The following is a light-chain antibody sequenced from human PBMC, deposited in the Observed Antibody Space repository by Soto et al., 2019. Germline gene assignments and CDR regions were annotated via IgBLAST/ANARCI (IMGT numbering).Light chain of an antibody. J-gene: IGLJ1*01. Sequence: QSVPTQPASVSGSPGQSITISCTGTSSDVGGYNYVSWYQQQSGKAPKLMIHEVSNRPSGVSNRFSGSKSGNTASLTISGLQAEDEADYYCSSYTRSRHYVFGIGTKVTVL. CDR3: SSYTRSRHYV. V-gene: IGLV2-14*01. CDR2: EVS. CDR1: SSDVGGYNY.